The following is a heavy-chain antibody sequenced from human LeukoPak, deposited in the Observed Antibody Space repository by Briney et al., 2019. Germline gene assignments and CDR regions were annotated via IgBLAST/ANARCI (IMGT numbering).Heavy chain of an antibody. V-gene: IGHV3-30-3*01. CDR3: ARDPAHFCTGGACYSSVDYYGMDV. D-gene: IGHD2-21*02. CDR2: ISNDGGNN. Sequence: GGSLRLSCAASGFTFSYYTMHWVRQTPGKGPEWVAVISNDGGNNFYTDSVKGRFTIYRDNFKNILYLQMNSLRAEDTAVYFCARDPAHFCTGGACYSSVDYYGMDVWGQGTTVTVSS. CDR1: GFTFSYYT. J-gene: IGHJ6*02.